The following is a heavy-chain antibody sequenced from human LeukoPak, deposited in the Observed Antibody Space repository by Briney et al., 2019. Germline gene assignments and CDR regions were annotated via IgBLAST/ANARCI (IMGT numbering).Heavy chain of an antibody. CDR1: GGSFSGYY. CDR2: INHSGST. V-gene: IGHV4-34*01. D-gene: IGHD6-19*01. CDR3: ARGPAGIAVAGTGYYFDY. Sequence: SETLSLTCAVYGGSFSGYYWSWIRQPPGKGLEWIGEINHSGSTNYNPSLKSRVTISVDTSKNQFSLKLSSVTAADTAVYYCARGPAGIAVAGTGYYFDYWGQGTLVTASS. J-gene: IGHJ4*02.